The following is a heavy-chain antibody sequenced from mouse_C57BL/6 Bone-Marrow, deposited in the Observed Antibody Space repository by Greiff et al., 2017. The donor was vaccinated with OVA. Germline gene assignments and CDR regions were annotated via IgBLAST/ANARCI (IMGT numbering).Heavy chain of an antibody. V-gene: IGHV1-64*01. CDR1: GYTFTSYW. Sequence: QVQLQQPGAELVKPGASVTLSCTASGYTFTSYWMHWVKQRPGQGLEWIGMIHPNSGSTNYNAKFKSKATLTVDKSSSTAYMQLSSLTSEDSAVYYCALLWYFDVWGTGTTVTVSS. CDR3: ALLWYFDV. CDR2: IHPNSGST. D-gene: IGHD2-10*01. J-gene: IGHJ1*03.